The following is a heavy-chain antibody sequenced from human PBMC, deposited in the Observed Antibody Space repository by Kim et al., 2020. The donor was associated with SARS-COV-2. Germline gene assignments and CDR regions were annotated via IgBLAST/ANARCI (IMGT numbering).Heavy chain of an antibody. D-gene: IGHD2-2*01. Sequence: PSLRSRVTISVDTSRNQFSLGVSSVPAADTAVYYCARRYCSGTSCYAFDYWGQGTLVTVSS. J-gene: IGHJ4*02. V-gene: IGHV4-39*01. CDR3: ARRYCSGTSCYAFDY.